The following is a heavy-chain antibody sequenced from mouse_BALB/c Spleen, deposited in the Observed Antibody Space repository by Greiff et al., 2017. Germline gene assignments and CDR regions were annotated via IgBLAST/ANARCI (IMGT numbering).Heavy chain of an antibody. CDR2: IDPSDSYT. Sequence: QVQLQQPGAELVKPGASVKMSCKASGYTFTSYWMHWVKQRPGQGLEWIGTIDPSDSYTSYNQKFKGKATLTVDTSSSTAYMQLSSLTSEDSAVYYCTRGLRYWYFAVWGAGTTVTVSS. V-gene: IGHV1S127*01. CDR3: TRGLRYWYFAV. CDR1: GYTFTSYW. J-gene: IGHJ1*01. D-gene: IGHD3-1*01.